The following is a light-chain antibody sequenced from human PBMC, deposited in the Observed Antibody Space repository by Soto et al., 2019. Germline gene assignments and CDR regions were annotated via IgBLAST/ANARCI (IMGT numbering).Light chain of an antibody. CDR1: QSVSKY. J-gene: IGKJ4*01. CDR2: DAS. Sequence: EIVLTQSPATLSLSPGERATLSCRASQSVSKYLVWYQQKPGQAPRLLIYDASNRATGIPARLSGSGSGTDFSLTISSLEPEDFAVYYCQHRSNWPLTFGGGTRVEIK. CDR3: QHRSNWPLT. V-gene: IGKV3-11*01.